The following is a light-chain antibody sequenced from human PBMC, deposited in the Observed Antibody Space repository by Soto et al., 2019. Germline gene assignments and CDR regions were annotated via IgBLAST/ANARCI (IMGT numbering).Light chain of an antibody. CDR3: ESSNLFTT. Sequence: IQMSLSPSTLSVKIGDTVTMTCRASQSVSRWLAWYQHKPGKVPDLLIYDASSLESGVPSRFSGSGSGTEFTLTICCLQPDDIATYYCESSNLFTTFGDGANVDVK. J-gene: IGKJ1*01. CDR2: DAS. V-gene: IGKV1-5*01. CDR1: QSVSRW.